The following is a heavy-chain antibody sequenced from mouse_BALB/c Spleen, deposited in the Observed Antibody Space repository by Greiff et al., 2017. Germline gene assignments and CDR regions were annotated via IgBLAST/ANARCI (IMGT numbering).Heavy chain of an antibody. D-gene: IGHD2-10*01. CDR2: IWAGGST. J-gene: IGHJ4*01. CDR1: GFSLTSYG. V-gene: IGHV2-9*02. CDR3: ARERSYYGNLYAMDY. Sequence: VKLMESGPGLVAPSQSLSITCTVSGFSLTSYGVHWVRQPPGKGLEWLGVIWAGGSTNYNSALMSRLSISKDNSKSQVFLKMNSLQTDDTAMYYCARERSYYGNLYAMDYWGQGTSVTVSS.